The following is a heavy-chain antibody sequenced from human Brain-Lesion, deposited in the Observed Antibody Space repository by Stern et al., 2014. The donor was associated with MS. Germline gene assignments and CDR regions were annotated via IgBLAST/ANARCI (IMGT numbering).Heavy chain of an antibody. Sequence: EVQLVQSGGGLVQPGGSLPISCVASGFTFSNYWMGWVRQAPGKGLEWVANIKQDGSEKYYVDSVKGRFTISRDNTKNSLFLHMNSLRAEDTAVYYCAREESGHRNGYFYSYFDYWGQGTLLTVSS. CDR2: IKQDGSEK. D-gene: IGHD3-22*01. J-gene: IGHJ4*02. V-gene: IGHV3-7*01. CDR1: GFTFSNYW. CDR3: AREESGHRNGYFYSYFDY.